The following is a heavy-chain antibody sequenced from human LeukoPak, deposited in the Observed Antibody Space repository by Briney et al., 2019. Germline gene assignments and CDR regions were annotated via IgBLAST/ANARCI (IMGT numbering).Heavy chain of an antibody. D-gene: IGHD3-10*01. CDR1: GGSISTYY. J-gene: IGHJ4*02. V-gene: IGHV4-59*01. Sequence: KPSEPLSLTCTVSGGSISTYYWSWIRQPPGKGLEWIGYIYYTGSTNYNPSLKSRVTISVDTSRNHFSLKLSSVTAADTAVYYCARYGSGTYRQFDYWGQGTLVTVSS. CDR2: IYYTGST. CDR3: ARYGSGTYRQFDY.